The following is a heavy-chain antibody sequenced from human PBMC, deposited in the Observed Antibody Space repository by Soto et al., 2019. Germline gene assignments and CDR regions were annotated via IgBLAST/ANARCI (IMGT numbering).Heavy chain of an antibody. Sequence: SETLSLTCAVYGASLSDNYCNWLRQPPGKGLEWIGEINHSGNTNYNPSLRSRVTISIDTSKNQLSLNLRSVSAADTAVYYCARGGGEFDAWGQGTPVTVSS. J-gene: IGHJ5*02. V-gene: IGHV4-34*01. D-gene: IGHD2-21*01. CDR1: GASLSDNY. CDR3: ARGGGEFDA. CDR2: INHSGNT.